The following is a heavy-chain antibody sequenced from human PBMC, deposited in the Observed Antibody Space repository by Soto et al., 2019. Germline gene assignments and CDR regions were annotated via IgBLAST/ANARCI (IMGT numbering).Heavy chain of an antibody. D-gene: IGHD3-10*01. Sequence: ESGGGVVQPGRSLRLSCAASGFTFSSYGMHWVRQAPGKGLEWVAVISYDGSNKYYADSVKGRFTISRDNSKNTLYLQMNSLRAEDTAVYYCAKDLYVATYYYGSGSYSDYWGQGTLVTVSS. CDR2: ISYDGSNK. CDR3: AKDLYVATYYYGSGSYSDY. CDR1: GFTFSSYG. V-gene: IGHV3-30*18. J-gene: IGHJ4*02.